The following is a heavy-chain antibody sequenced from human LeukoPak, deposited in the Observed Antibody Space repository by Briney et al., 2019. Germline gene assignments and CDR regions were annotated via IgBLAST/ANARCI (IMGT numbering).Heavy chain of an antibody. J-gene: IGHJ5*02. Sequence: SVKVSCKASGGTFSSYAFSWVRQAPGQGLEWMGRIILIHGISNYAQKFQGRVTITADNSTSTAYMELTSLRSEDTAVYYCAREEGKPDWFDPWGQGTLVTVSS. D-gene: IGHD3-10*01. CDR3: AREEGKPDWFDP. CDR1: GGTFSSYA. CDR2: IILIHGIS. V-gene: IGHV1-69*04.